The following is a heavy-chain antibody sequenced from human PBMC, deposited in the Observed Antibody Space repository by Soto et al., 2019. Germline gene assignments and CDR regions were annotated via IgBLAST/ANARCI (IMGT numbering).Heavy chain of an antibody. CDR1: GGSISSSSNH. CDR2: IYYSENT. CDR3: ARPIGGRTYDAFDI. V-gene: IGHV4-39*01. J-gene: IGHJ3*02. D-gene: IGHD1-26*01. Sequence: PSETLSLTCTVSGGSISSSSNHWGWILQPPGKGLEWIGNIYYSENTYYNPSLKSRVTISVDTSKNQFSLRLTSVTAADTAVYYCARPIGGRTYDAFDIWGQGTMVTVSS.